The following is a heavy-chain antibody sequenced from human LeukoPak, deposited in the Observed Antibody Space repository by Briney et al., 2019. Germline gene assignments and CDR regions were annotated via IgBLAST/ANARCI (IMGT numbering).Heavy chain of an antibody. Sequence: GGSLRLSCAASGFTFSSYSMNWVRQAPGKGLEWVSYISSSSSTIYYADSVKGRFTISRDNAKNSLYLQMNSLRDEDTAVYYCARDPNYSSSWYVSYYYYMDVWGKGTTVTVSS. J-gene: IGHJ6*03. D-gene: IGHD6-13*01. CDR3: ARDPNYSSSWYVSYYYYMDV. V-gene: IGHV3-48*02. CDR1: GFTFSSYS. CDR2: ISSSSSTI.